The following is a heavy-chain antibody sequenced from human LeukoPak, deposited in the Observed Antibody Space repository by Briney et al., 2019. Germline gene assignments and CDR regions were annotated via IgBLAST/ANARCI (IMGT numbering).Heavy chain of an antibody. CDR2: ISYDGRNK. CDR3: AREAEAFDY. J-gene: IGHJ4*02. CDR1: AFTFSSYA. D-gene: IGHD6-19*01. V-gene: IGHV3-30*04. Sequence: GRSLRLSCAASAFTFSSYAMHGVRQAPGKGLVWVAVISYDGRNKYYADSVKGRLTISRDNSKNTLYLQMNSLRAEDTAVYYCAREAEAFDYWGQGTLVTVSS.